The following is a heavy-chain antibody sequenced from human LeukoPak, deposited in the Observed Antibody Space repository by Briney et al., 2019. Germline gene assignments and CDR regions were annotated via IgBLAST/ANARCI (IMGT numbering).Heavy chain of an antibody. CDR2: IYHSGST. CDR1: GGSISSYY. CDR3: ARDRDGLDY. Sequence: PSETLSLTCTVSGGSISSYYWSWIRQPPGKGLEWIGYIYHSGSTYYNPSLKSRVTISVDRSKNQFSLKLSSVTAADTAVYYCARDRDGLDYWGQGTLVTVSS. V-gene: IGHV4-59*12. J-gene: IGHJ4*02.